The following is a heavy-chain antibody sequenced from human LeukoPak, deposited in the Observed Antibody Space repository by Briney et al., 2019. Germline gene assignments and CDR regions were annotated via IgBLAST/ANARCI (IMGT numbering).Heavy chain of an antibody. Sequence: GGSLRLSCAASGFTFSSYSMNWVRQAPGKGLEWVSSISSSSSYIYYADLVKGRFTISRDNAKNSLYLQMNSLRAEDTAVYYCARVVVGAADYWGQGTLVTVSS. J-gene: IGHJ4*02. V-gene: IGHV3-21*01. CDR1: GFTFSSYS. CDR2: ISSSSSYI. D-gene: IGHD1-26*01. CDR3: ARVVVGAADY.